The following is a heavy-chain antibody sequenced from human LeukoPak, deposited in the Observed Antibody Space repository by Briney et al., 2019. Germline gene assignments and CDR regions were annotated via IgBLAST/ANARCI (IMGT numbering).Heavy chain of an antibody. J-gene: IGHJ4*02. CDR1: GFTVSSNY. Sequence: PGGSLRLSCAASGFTVSSNYMSWVRQAPGKGLEWVSVIYSGGSTYYADSVKGRFTISRDNSKNTLYLQMSSLRAEDTAVYYCAKKSVVGPAPSDYWGQGTLVTVSS. D-gene: IGHD2-15*01. V-gene: IGHV3-53*01. CDR2: IYSGGST. CDR3: AKKSVVGPAPSDY.